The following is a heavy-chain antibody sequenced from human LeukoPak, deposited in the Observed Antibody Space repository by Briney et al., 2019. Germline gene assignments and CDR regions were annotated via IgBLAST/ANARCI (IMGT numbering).Heavy chain of an antibody. Sequence: SVEVSYKASGYTFTDYYIHWLRQARGQGLEWMGWIIPNNGGTNYAPKFRGRVTMARDTSISTAYMELSRLRSDDTAVYYCARGLSIEGYNFNYWGQGTLVTVSS. V-gene: IGHV1-2*02. CDR2: IIPNNGGT. CDR3: ARGLSIEGYNFNY. D-gene: IGHD5-24*01. J-gene: IGHJ4*02. CDR1: GYTFTDYY.